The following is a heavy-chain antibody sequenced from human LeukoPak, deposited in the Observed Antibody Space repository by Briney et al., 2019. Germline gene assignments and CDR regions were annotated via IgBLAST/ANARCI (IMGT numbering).Heavy chain of an antibody. J-gene: IGHJ4*02. CDR1: GASISSGGYY. D-gene: IGHD6-19*01. Sequence: PSQTLSLTCTVSGASISSGGYYWSWLRQHPGKGLEWIGYIYYSGSTYYNPSLKRRVTISVDTSKNQFSLKLSSVTAADTAVYYCARRAASSGWYPLSPDYFDYWGQGTLVTVSA. V-gene: IGHV4-31*03. CDR2: IYYSGST. CDR3: ARRAASSGWYPLSPDYFDY.